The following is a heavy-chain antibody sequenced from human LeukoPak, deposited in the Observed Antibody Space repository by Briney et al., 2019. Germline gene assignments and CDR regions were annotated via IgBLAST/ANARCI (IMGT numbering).Heavy chain of an antibody. D-gene: IGHD6-13*01. CDR3: ARQYSSSPTFDY. Sequence: PSETLPLTCTVSGGSISSYYWSWIRQPPGKGLEWIGYIYYSGSTNYNPSLKSRVTISVDTSKNQFSLKLSSLTAADTAVYYCARQYSSSPTFDYRCQGTLVTVSS. V-gene: IGHV4-59*08. CDR1: GGSISSYY. J-gene: IGHJ4*02. CDR2: IYYSGST.